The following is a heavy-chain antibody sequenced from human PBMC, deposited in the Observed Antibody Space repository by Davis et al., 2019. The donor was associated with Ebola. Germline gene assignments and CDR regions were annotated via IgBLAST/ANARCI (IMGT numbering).Heavy chain of an antibody. Sequence: GESLKISCAASGFTFSGSAMHWVRQASGKGLEWVGRIRSKANSYATAYAASVKGRFTISRDDSKNTAYLQMNSLKTEDTAVYYCTSPYYDSSGYYYNWFDPWGQGTLVTVSS. J-gene: IGHJ5*02. D-gene: IGHD3-22*01. CDR1: GFTFSGSA. CDR3: TSPYYDSSGYYYNWFDP. V-gene: IGHV3-73*01. CDR2: IRSKANSYAT.